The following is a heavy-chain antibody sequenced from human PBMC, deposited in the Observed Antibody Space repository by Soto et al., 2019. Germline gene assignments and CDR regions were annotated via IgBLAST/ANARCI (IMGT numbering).Heavy chain of an antibody. J-gene: IGHJ4*02. Sequence: ASVKVSCKASGYTFTSYAMHWVRQAPGQRLEWMGWINAGNGNTKYSQKFQGRVTITRDTSASTAYMELSSLRSEDTSVYYCARGSNGYLHYFAYWGQGPPVTVSS. CDR3: ARGSNGYLHYFAY. CDR1: GYTFTSYA. D-gene: IGHD5-18*01. V-gene: IGHV1-3*01. CDR2: INAGNGNT.